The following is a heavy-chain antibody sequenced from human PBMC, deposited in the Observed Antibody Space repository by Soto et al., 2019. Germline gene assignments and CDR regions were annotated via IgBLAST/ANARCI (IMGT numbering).Heavy chain of an antibody. D-gene: IGHD1-7*01. CDR1: GGSISSSSYY. J-gene: IGHJ6*02. CDR3: ASTWNYPDFYYYYGMDV. V-gene: IGHV4-39*01. Sequence: SETLSLTCTVSGGSISSSSYYWGWIRQPPGKGLEWIGSIYYSGSTYYNPSLKSRVTISVDTSKNQFSLKLSSVTAADTAVYYCASTWNYPDFYYYYGMDVWGQGTTVTVSS. CDR2: IYYSGST.